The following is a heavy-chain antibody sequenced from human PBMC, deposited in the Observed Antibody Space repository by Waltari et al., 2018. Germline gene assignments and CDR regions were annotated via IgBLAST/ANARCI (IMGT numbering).Heavy chain of an antibody. CDR1: GYPFTSYD. J-gene: IGHJ5*02. CDR2: MNPNSGNT. Sequence: QVQLVQSGAEVKKPGASVKVSCKASGYPFTSYDINWLRQAPGQGLEWMGWMNPNSGNTGYAQKFQGRVTMTRNTSISTAYMELSSLRSEDTAVYYCARGTMSWEWLPGHPFDPWGQGTLVTVSS. D-gene: IGHD3-3*01. V-gene: IGHV1-8*01. CDR3: ARGTMSWEWLPGHPFDP.